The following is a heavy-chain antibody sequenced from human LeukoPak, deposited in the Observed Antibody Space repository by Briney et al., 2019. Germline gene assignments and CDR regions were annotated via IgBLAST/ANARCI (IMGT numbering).Heavy chain of an antibody. CDR2: AYYRSKWYD. V-gene: IGHV6-1*01. CDR3: AREGAYSGTYYLDY. Sequence: SQTLSLTCAISGDSVSSNRAAWNWIRQSPSRGLEWLGRAYYRSKWYDEYALSVKSRITIIPDTSKNHFSLQLNSVTPGDTAVYFCAREGAYSGTYYLDYWGQGTLLSLSS. CDR1: GDSVSSNRAA. D-gene: IGHD5-12*01. J-gene: IGHJ4*02.